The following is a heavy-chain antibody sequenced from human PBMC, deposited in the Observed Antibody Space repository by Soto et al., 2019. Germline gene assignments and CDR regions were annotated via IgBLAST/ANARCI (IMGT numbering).Heavy chain of an antibody. CDR1: GFTFSNYA. CDR3: AKNNMGYYLDY. V-gene: IGHV3-23*01. J-gene: IGHJ4*02. CDR2: FSGSGGTT. Sequence: EVQVLESGGGLVQPGGSLRLSCAASGFTFSNYAMSWVRQAPGKGLERVSSFSGSGGTTYYADSVRGRLTLARDDSKNTLYLQMNSLRVEDTAVYYCAKNNMGYYLDYWGQGTLVTVSS. D-gene: IGHD3-10*01.